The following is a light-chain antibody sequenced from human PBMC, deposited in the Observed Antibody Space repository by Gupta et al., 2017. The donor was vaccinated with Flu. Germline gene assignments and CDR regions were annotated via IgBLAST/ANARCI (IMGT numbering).Light chain of an antibody. CDR1: SGSIAANY. CDR3: QSYEV. Sequence: NFMLTQPHSVSESLGKTVTLSCTRSSGSIAANYVQWYQQRPGTSPINVIFEDNERPSGVPDRFSGSIDRSSNSASLTISGLKSEDEAEYYCQSYEVFGGGTKLTVL. V-gene: IGLV6-57*01. J-gene: IGLJ2*01. CDR2: EDN.